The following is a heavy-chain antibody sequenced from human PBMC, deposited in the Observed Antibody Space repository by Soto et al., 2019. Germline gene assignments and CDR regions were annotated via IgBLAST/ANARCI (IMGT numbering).Heavy chain of an antibody. V-gene: IGHV1-69*01. CDR2: IIPIFGTA. D-gene: IGHD3-3*01. Sequence: QVQLVQSGAEVKKPGSSVKVSCKASGGTFSSYAISWVRQAPGQGLEWRGGIIPIFGTANYARKFQGRVTSTADESTSAAYMELTSLRSEDRAVYYFARLGPNYWSVYRPREDNDYWGQGTLVTVSS. CDR3: ARLGPNYWSVYRPREDNDY. J-gene: IGHJ4*02. CDR1: GGTFSSYA.